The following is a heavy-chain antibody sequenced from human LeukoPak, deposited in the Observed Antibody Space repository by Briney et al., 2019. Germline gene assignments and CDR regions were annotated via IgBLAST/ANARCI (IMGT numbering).Heavy chain of an antibody. D-gene: IGHD3-10*01. J-gene: IGHJ5*02. CDR1: GGSISSGSYY. CDR2: IYSSGST. CDR3: AREGLNMVRGVIPKEAWGWFDP. V-gene: IGHV4-61*02. Sequence: SETLSLTCTVSGGSISSGSYYWNWIRQPAGKGLEWIGRIYSSGSTNYNPSLKSRVTISVDTSKNQFSLKLNSVTAADTAVYYCAREGLNMVRGVIPKEAWGWFDPWGQGTLVIVSS.